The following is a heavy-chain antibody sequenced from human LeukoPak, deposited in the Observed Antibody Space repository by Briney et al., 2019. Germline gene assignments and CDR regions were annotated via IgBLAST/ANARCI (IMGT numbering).Heavy chain of an antibody. Sequence: ASVKVSCKTSGYTFTVFDINWVRQAPGQGLEYMGWMNPKTGGTVYAQKFQGRVTMTRDASIGTAYMELSSLTSEDTAVYYCARGGYDFWSGYLPPRYYYYYGMDVWGQGTTVTVSS. D-gene: IGHD3-3*01. CDR1: GYTFTVFD. CDR3: ARGGYDFWSGYLPPRYYYYYGMDV. CDR2: MNPKTGGT. V-gene: IGHV1-8*01. J-gene: IGHJ6*02.